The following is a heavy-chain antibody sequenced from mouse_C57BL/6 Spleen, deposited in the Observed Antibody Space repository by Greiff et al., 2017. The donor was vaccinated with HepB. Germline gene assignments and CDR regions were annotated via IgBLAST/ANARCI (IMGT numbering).Heavy chain of an antibody. D-gene: IGHD1-1*01. CDR3: ANYYGSSYGWYFDV. CDR2: IYPGDGDT. J-gene: IGHJ1*03. V-gene: IGHV1-82*01. CDR1: GYAFSSSW. Sequence: VKLMESGPELVKPGASVKISCKASGYAFSSSWMNWVKQRPGKGLEWIGRIYPGDGDTNYNGKFKGKATLTADKSSSTAYMQLSSLTSEDSAVYFCANYYGSSYGWYFDVCGTGTTVTVSS.